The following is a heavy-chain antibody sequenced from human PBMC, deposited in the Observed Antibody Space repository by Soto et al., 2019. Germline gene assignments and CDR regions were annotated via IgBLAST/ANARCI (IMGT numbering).Heavy chain of an antibody. D-gene: IGHD2-15*01. CDR2: VYFSGST. Sequence: SETLSLTCSVSGDSVSSGDYYWSWIRQPPGKGLEWIGHVYFSGSTNYIPSLKSRLTMSVDTSKNQFSLKLSSVTAADTAVYYCAREGGVVAATPYYYYGMDVWGQGTTVTVSS. V-gene: IGHV4-61*08. CDR1: GDSVSSGDYY. J-gene: IGHJ6*02. CDR3: AREGGVVAATPYYYYGMDV.